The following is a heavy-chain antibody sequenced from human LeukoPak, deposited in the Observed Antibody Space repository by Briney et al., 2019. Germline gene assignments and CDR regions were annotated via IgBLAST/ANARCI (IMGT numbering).Heavy chain of an antibody. Sequence: SETLSLTCTVSGGSISSSSYYWGWIRQPPGTGLEWIGSIYYSGSTYYSPSLKSRVTISVDTSKNQFSLKLSSVTAADTAVYYCARHQSGSYYYYYYMDVWGKGTTVTISS. V-gene: IGHV4-39*01. D-gene: IGHD1-26*01. CDR2: IYYSGST. CDR1: GGSISSSSYY. J-gene: IGHJ6*03. CDR3: ARHQSGSYYYYYYMDV.